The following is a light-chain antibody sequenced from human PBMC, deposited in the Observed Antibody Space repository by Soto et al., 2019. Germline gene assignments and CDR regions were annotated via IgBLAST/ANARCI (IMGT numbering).Light chain of an antibody. CDR3: QQYDNWPHT. V-gene: IGKV3-15*01. CDR1: QNLSRN. Sequence: EMVMTQSPATLSVSPAERATLSCRASQNLSRNLAWYQQQPGQAPRLLIYGAYTRATGIPARFSGSGSGTDFTLTISSLQSEDFAVYYCQQYDNWPHTFGQGTKLEIK. CDR2: GAY. J-gene: IGKJ2*01.